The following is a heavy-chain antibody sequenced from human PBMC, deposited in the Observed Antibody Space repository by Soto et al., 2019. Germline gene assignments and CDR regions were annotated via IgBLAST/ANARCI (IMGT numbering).Heavy chain of an antibody. D-gene: IGHD5-18*01. Sequence: SETLSLTYTVSGGSISSGDYYWIWIRQPPGKGLEWIGYIYYSGSTYYNPSLKSRVTISVDTSKNQFSLKLSSVTAADTAVYYCGSLKLGYSTFDPWGQGTLVTVSS. V-gene: IGHV4-30-4*01. CDR3: GSLKLGYSTFDP. CDR2: IYYSGST. CDR1: GGSISSGDYY. J-gene: IGHJ5*02.